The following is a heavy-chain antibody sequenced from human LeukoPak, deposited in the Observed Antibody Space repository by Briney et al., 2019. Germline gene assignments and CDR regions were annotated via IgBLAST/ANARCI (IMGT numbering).Heavy chain of an antibody. CDR3: AKGSQITMVRGEGDY. D-gene: IGHD3-10*01. Sequence: GGSLRLSCAASGFTFSTYAMSWVRQAPGKGLEWVSSISGSGYTTYYADSVKGRFTLSRDNSKNTLYLQMNSLRAEDTAVYYCAKGSQITMVRGEGDYWGQGTLVTVSS. CDR1: GFTFSTYA. CDR2: ISGSGYTT. J-gene: IGHJ4*02. V-gene: IGHV3-23*01.